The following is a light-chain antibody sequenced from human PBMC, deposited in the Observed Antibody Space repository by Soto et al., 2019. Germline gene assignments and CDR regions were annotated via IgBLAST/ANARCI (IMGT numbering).Light chain of an antibody. V-gene: IGKV2-28*01. CDR3: MQTLHTRT. J-gene: IGKJ1*01. CDR1: ESLLHSSGYYF. Sequence: DIVMTQSPLSLPVTPGEPASISCRSSESLLHSSGYYFLDWYLQKPGQSPQLLIYLGSHRASGVPDRFSGSGSGTDFTLKISRVEAEDVGIYYCMQTLHTRTFGQGTKVEIE. CDR2: LGS.